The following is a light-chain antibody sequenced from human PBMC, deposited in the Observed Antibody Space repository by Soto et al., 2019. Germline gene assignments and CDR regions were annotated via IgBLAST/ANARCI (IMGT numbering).Light chain of an antibody. CDR1: SADVGGYNF. CDR2: DVS. J-gene: IGLJ2*01. Sequence: QPVLTQPASVSGSPGQSITISCTGTSADVGGYNFVSWYQHHPGKAPKLMIYDVSNRPSGVSNRFSGSKSANTASLTISGLQAEDEADYYCSSYTSSRTHVVFGGGTQLTVL. CDR3: SSYTSSRTHVV. V-gene: IGLV2-14*03.